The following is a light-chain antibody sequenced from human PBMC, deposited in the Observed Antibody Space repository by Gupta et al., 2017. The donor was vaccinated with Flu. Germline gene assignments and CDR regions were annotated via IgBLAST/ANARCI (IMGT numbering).Light chain of an antibody. CDR2: EVS. J-gene: IGLJ3*02. CDR3: SSYTSSSTWV. CDR1: SSDVGGYNY. V-gene: IGLV2-14*01. Sequence: QSALTQPASVSGSPGQSITISCTGPSSDVGGYNYVSWYQQHPGKAPKLRIYEVSKRPSGVSNRFSGSKSGNTASRTSSGRQAEDEDDYYCSSYTSSSTWVFGGGTKLTVL.